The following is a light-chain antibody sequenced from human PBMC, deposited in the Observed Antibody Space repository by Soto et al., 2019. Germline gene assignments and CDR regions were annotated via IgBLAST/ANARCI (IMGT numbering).Light chain of an antibody. J-gene: IGKJ1*01. CDR1: QSVSSNY. V-gene: IGKV3-20*01. CDR3: QQYGSSPWT. Sequence: EIVLTQSPGTLSLSPGERATLSCRASQSVSSNYLAWYQQKPGQAPRLLIYGASSRATGIPDRFSGSGSGTDFTLTISSLEPEDSAVYYCQQYGSSPWTFGQGTKVEIK. CDR2: GAS.